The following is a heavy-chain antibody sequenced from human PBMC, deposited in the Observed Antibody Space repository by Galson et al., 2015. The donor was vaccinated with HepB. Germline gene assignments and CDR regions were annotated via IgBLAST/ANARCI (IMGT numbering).Heavy chain of an antibody. V-gene: IGHV3-72*01. CDR1: GFTSSDHY. Sequence: SLRLSCAASGFTSSDHYMDWVRQAPGKGLEWIGRSRNKAKGYTTEYAASVQGRFTISRDDSHNSLYLQMDRLKMEDTAVYYCSRTETVTALGHESGMDVWGHGTTVTVSS. CDR3: SRTETVTALGHESGMDV. D-gene: IGHD2-21*02. J-gene: IGHJ6*02. CDR2: SRNKAKGYTT.